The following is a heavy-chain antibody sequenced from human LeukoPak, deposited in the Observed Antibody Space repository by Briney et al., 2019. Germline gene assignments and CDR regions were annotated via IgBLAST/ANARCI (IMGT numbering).Heavy chain of an antibody. D-gene: IGHD3-3*01. CDR3: ARAQSSFRFVEWLSPFDY. J-gene: IGHJ4*02. Sequence: GGSLRLSCAASGFTFSSYSMNWVRQAPGKGLEWVSSISSSSSYIYYADSVKGRFTISRDNAKNSLYLQMNSLRAEDTAVYYCARAQSSFRFVEWLSPFDYWSQGTLVTVSS. V-gene: IGHV3-21*01. CDR1: GFTFSSYS. CDR2: ISSSSSYI.